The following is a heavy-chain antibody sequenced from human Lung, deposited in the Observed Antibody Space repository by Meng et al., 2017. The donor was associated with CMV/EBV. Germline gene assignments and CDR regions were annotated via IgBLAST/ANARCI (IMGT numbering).Heavy chain of an antibody. J-gene: IGHJ4*02. CDR1: GFTFDNYG. Sequence: GESLKISCAASGFTFDNYGMHWVRQTPGKGLEWVAFIRHDGTNKYYGDSVKGRFTISRDNSKNTVYLQMNSLRPEETAIYYCAKDLLLFGGANAYFDYWGQGKXVNGSS. D-gene: IGHD3-16*01. CDR3: AKDLLLFGGANAYFDY. V-gene: IGHV3-30*02. CDR2: IRHDGTNK.